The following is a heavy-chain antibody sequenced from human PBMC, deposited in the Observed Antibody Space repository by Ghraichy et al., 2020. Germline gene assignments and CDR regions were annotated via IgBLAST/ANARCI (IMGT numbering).Heavy chain of an antibody. Sequence: GSLNLSCAASGFTFSSYGMHWVRQAPGKGLEWVAVIWYDGSNKYYADSVKGRFTISRDNSKNTLYLQMNSLRAEDTAVYYCARENIVVVVAATYWYFDLWGRGTLVTVSS. J-gene: IGHJ2*01. V-gene: IGHV3-33*01. CDR1: GFTFSSYG. CDR3: ARENIVVVVAATYWYFDL. CDR2: IWYDGSNK. D-gene: IGHD2-15*01.